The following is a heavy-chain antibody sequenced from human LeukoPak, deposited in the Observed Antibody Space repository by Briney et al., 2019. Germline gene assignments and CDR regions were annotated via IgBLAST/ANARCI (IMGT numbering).Heavy chain of an antibody. Sequence: GGSLRLSCAASGFTFSSYAMHWVRQAPGKGLEWVAVISYDGSNKYYADSVKGRFTISRDNSKNTLYLQMNSLRAEDTAVYYCARDWQLLPGYWGQGTLVTVSS. D-gene: IGHD2-15*01. J-gene: IGHJ4*02. V-gene: IGHV3-30-3*01. CDR2: ISYDGSNK. CDR3: ARDWQLLPGY. CDR1: GFTFSSYA.